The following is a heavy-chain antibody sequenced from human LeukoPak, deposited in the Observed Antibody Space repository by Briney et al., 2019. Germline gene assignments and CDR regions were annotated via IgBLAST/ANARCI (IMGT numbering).Heavy chain of an antibody. CDR2: INPNSGGT. J-gene: IGHJ4*02. V-gene: IGHV1-2*02. CDR3: ARDLSFIGYYFDY. Sequence: ASVKVSCKASGYTFTSYGISWVRQAPGQGLEWMGWINPNSGGTNYAQKFQGRVTMTRDTSISTAYMELSRLRSDDTAVYYCARDLSFIGYYFDYWGQGTLVTVSS. D-gene: IGHD2-15*01. CDR1: GYTFTSYG.